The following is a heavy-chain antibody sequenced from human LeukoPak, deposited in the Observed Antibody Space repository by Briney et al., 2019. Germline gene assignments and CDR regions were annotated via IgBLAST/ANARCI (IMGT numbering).Heavy chain of an antibody. CDR2: ISYDGSNK. CDR1: GFTFSSYA. CDR3: ARASKMGITGTTGALRNPSAYAFDI. J-gene: IGHJ3*02. V-gene: IGHV3-30-3*01. Sequence: PGGSLRLSCAASGFTFSSYAMHWVRQAPGKGLEWVAVISYDGSNKYYADSVKGRFTISRDNSKNTLYLQMNSLRAEDTAVYYCARASKMGITGTTGALRNPSAYAFDIWGQGTMVTVSS. D-gene: IGHD1-20*01.